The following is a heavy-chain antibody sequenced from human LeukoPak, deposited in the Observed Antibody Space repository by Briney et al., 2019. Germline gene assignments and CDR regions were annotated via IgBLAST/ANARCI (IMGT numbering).Heavy chain of an antibody. V-gene: IGHV3-48*03. CDR3: ARPHYYGSGDEGLYYFDY. CDR2: ISSSGSTI. Sequence: GGSLRLSCAASGFTFDDYAMNWVRQAPGKGLEWVSYISSSGSTIYYADSVKGRFTISRDNAKNSLYLQMNSLRAEDTAVYYCARPHYYGSGDEGLYYFDYWGQGTLVTVSS. D-gene: IGHD3-10*01. J-gene: IGHJ4*02. CDR1: GFTFDDYA.